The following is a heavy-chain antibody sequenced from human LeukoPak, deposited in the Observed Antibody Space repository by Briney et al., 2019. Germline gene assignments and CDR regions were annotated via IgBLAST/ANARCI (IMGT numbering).Heavy chain of an antibody. CDR3: ARLAAISGSDYPDD. CDR1: GVSISSYY. V-gene: IGHV4-59*08. J-gene: IGHJ4*02. Sequence: PSETLSLTCTVSGVSISSYYWSWIRQPPGKGLEWIGYIFYSGNTIYNPSHRSRVTISADTSKNHFSLRLRSVTAADTAVYYCARLAAISGSDYPDDWGQGTLVTVSP. CDR2: IFYSGNT. D-gene: IGHD1-26*01.